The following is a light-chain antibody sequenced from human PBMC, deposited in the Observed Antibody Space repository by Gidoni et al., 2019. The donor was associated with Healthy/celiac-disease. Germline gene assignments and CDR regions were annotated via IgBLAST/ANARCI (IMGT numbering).Light chain of an antibody. CDR1: KLGDKY. Sequence: SYELTQPPSASVSPGQTASITCSGDKLGDKYACWYQQKPGQSPVLVSYQDSKRPSGSPERFSGSNSGNTATLTISGTQAMDEADYYCQAWDSSTVVFGGGTKLTVL. CDR2: QDS. J-gene: IGLJ2*01. CDR3: QAWDSSTVV. V-gene: IGLV3-1*01.